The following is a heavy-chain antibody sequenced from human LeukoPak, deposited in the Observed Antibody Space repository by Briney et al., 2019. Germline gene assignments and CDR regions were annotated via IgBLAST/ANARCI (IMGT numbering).Heavy chain of an antibody. CDR3: ARQFGRDYYYYYMDV. D-gene: IGHD3-10*01. CDR2: IIPILGTT. Sequence: GASVKVSCKASGGTFSSYAISWVRQAPGQGLEWMGGIIPILGTTKYAQRFQGRVTITADKSTSTAYMELSSLRSEDTAVYFCARQFGRDYYYYYMDVWGKGTTVTVSS. CDR1: GGTFSSYA. J-gene: IGHJ6*03. V-gene: IGHV1-69*10.